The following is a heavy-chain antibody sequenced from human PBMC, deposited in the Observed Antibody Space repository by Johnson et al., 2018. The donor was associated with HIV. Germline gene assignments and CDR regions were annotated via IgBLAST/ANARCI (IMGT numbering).Heavy chain of an antibody. Sequence: QAQLVESGGGLVQPGGSLRLSCAASGFTFSSYWMHWVRQAPGKGLVWVAVIWYDGSNKYYADSVKGRFTISRDNSKNTVYLQMNSLRAEDTAVYYCARGPWVGSNFDIWGQGTMVTVSS. CDR3: ARGPWVGSNFDI. J-gene: IGHJ3*02. V-gene: IGHV3-33*08. CDR1: GFTFSSYW. D-gene: IGHD1-26*01. CDR2: IWYDGSNK.